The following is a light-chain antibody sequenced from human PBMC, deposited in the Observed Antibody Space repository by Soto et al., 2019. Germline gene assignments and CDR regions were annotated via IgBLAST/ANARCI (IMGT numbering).Light chain of an antibody. CDR1: SSDVGGYNY. CDR2: DVS. CDR3: CSYAGSYTYV. V-gene: IGLV2-11*01. Sequence: LTQPRSVSGSPGQSVTISCTGTSSDVGGYNYVSWYQQHPGKAPKLMIYDVSKRPSGVPDRFSGSKSGNTASLTISGLQAEDEADYYCCSYAGSYTYVFGSGTKVTVL. J-gene: IGLJ1*01.